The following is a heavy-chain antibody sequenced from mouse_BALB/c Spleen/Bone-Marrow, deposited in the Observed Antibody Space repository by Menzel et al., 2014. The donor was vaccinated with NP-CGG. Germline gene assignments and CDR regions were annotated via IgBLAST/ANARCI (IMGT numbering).Heavy chain of an antibody. Sequence: VQLKDSGAELVKPGASVKLSCTASSFNIKDTYMHWVKQRPEQGLEWIGRIDPANGNTKYDPKFQGKATITADTSSNTAYLQLSSLTSEDTAVYYCVSYYYGNYFDSWGQGTTLTVSS. CDR2: IDPANGNT. D-gene: IGHD1-1*02. V-gene: IGHV14-3*02. CDR1: SFNIKDTY. J-gene: IGHJ2*01. CDR3: VSYYYGNYFDS.